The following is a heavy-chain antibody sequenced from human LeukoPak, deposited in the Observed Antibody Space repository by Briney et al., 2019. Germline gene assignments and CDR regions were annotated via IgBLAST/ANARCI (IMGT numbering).Heavy chain of an antibody. D-gene: IGHD7-27*01. J-gene: IGHJ2*01. CDR1: GGSISSGGYS. CDR3: ARDSNWGSRYFDL. Sequence: PSETLSLTCAVSGGSISSGGYSLSWIRQPPGKGLEWIGYIYHSGSTYYNPSLKSRVTISVDRSKNQFSLKLSSVTAADTAVYYCARDSNWGSRYFDLWGRGTLVTVSS. V-gene: IGHV4-30-2*01. CDR2: IYHSGST.